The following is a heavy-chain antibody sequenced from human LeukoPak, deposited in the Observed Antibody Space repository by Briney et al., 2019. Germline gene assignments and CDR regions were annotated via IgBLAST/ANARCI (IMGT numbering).Heavy chain of an antibody. Sequence: GGSLRLSCAASGFTFSNAWMSWVRQAPGKGLEWVSYISSSSRTIYDADPVKGRFTISRDNAQNSLYLQMNSLRDEDTAVYYCARGDSSGYPYYFDYWGQGTLVTVSS. CDR2: ISSSSRTI. J-gene: IGHJ4*02. CDR1: GFTFSNAW. D-gene: IGHD3-22*01. CDR3: ARGDSSGYPYYFDY. V-gene: IGHV3-48*02.